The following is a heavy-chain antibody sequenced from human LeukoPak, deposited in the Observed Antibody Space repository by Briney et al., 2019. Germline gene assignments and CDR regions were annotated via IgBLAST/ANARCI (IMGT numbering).Heavy chain of an antibody. CDR2: IYHSGST. D-gene: IGHD3-22*01. CDR1: GGSISSGGYS. Sequence: PSETLSLTCAVSGGSISSGGYSWSWIRQPPGKGLEWIGYIYHSGSTYYNPSLKSRVTISVDRSKNQFSLKLSSVTAADTAVYYCASQPQGGYYDSSGYSHWGQGTLVTVSS. J-gene: IGHJ4*02. V-gene: IGHV4-30-2*01. CDR3: ASQPQGGYYDSSGYSH.